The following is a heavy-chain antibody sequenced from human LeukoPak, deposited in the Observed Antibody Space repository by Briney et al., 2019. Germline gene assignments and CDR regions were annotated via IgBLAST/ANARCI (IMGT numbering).Heavy chain of an antibody. D-gene: IGHD3-22*01. V-gene: IGHV4-59*01. CDR2: IYYSGST. CDR3: ARGSVSSGYYSDDY. J-gene: IGHJ4*02. CDR1: GGSISSYY. Sequence: PSETLSLTCTVSGGSISSYYWSWIRQPPGKGLEWIGYIYYSGSTNYNPSLKSRVTISVDTSKNQFSLKLSSVTAADTAVYYCARGSVSSGYYSDDYWGQGTLVTVSS.